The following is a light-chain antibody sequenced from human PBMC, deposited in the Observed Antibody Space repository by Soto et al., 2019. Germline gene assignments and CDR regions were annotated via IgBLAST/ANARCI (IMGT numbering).Light chain of an antibody. CDR2: GVS. CDR3: QQRFTWPLT. V-gene: IGKV3-11*01. CDR1: QTVSRF. J-gene: IGKJ4*01. Sequence: ETVLTQSPATLSLSPGESATLSRRASQTVSRFFAWYQQKPGQSPRLLIYGVSNRATGVPARFSASGSGTDFTLSISSLEPEDSAVYYCQQRFTWPLTFGGGTKVEIK.